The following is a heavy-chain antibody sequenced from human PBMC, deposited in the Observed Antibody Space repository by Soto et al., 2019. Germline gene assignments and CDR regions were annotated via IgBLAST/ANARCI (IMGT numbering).Heavy chain of an antibody. CDR3: ARMYYDILTGYPHYAFDI. D-gene: IGHD3-9*01. Sequence: PGGSLRLSCAASGFTVSSNYMSWVRQAPGKGLEWVSVIYSGGSTYYADSVKGRFTISRDNSKNTLYLQMNSLRAEDTAVYYCARMYYDILTGYPHYAFDIWGQGTMVTV. J-gene: IGHJ3*02. CDR1: GFTVSSNY. V-gene: IGHV3-66*01. CDR2: IYSGGST.